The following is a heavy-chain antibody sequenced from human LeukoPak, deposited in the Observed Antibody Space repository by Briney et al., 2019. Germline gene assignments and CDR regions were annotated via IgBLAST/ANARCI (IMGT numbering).Heavy chain of an antibody. J-gene: IGHJ3*02. V-gene: IGHV6-1*01. CDR2: TYYRSEWYN. D-gene: IGHD3-22*01. CDR1: GDSVSSNTAA. CDR3: ARDHDNTDAFDI. Sequence: SQTLSLTCDISGDSVSSNTAAWNWIRQSPSRGLEWRGRTYYRSEWYNDYAVSVKSRIIINPDTPTNQFSLQLNSVPPEDTAVYYWARDHDNTDAFDIWGQGTMVTVSS.